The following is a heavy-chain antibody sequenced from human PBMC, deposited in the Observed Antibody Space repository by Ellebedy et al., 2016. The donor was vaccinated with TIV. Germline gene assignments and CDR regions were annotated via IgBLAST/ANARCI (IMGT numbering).Heavy chain of an antibody. D-gene: IGHD6-13*01. Sequence: GESLKISCSASGFTFSSYAMHWVRQAPGKGLEYVSGISSNGGSTYYADSVKGRFTISRDNSKNTLYLQMSSLRTEDTAVYYCVKDASESSWYVDYWGQGTLVTVSS. CDR3: VKDASESSWYVDY. CDR1: GFTFSSYA. V-gene: IGHV3-64D*06. CDR2: ISSNGGST. J-gene: IGHJ4*02.